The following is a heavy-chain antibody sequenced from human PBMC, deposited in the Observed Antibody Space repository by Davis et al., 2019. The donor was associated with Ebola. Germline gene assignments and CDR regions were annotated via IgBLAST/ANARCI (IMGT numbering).Heavy chain of an antibody. CDR3: ARSMYSSSWYPRGFDP. V-gene: IGHV5-51*01. J-gene: IGHJ5*02. CDR1: GYSFTSYW. Sequence: GESLKISCKGSGYSFTSYWIGWVRQMPGKGLEWMGIIYPGDSDTRYSPPFQGQVTISADKSISTAYLQWSSLKASDTAMYYCARSMYSSSWYPRGFDPWGQGTLVTVSS. D-gene: IGHD6-13*01. CDR2: IYPGDSDT.